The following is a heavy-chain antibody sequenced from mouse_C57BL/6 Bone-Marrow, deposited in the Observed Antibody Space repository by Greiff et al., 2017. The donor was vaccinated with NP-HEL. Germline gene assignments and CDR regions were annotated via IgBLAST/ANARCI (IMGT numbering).Heavy chain of an antibody. CDR3: ARRSNPGNYFDY. Sequence: EVQRVESGGDLVKPGGSLKLSCAASGFTFSSYGMSWVRQTPDKRLEWVATISSGGSYTYYPDSVKGRFTISRDNAKNTLYLQMSSLKSEDTAMYYCARRSNPGNYFDYWGQGTTLTVSS. J-gene: IGHJ2*01. CDR2: ISSGGSYT. V-gene: IGHV5-6*01. D-gene: IGHD4-1*01. CDR1: GFTFSSYG.